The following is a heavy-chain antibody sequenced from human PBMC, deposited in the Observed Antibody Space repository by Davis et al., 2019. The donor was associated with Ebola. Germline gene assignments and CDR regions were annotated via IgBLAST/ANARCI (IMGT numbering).Heavy chain of an antibody. CDR2: IIPILGIA. J-gene: IGHJ5*02. V-gene: IGHV1-69*04. D-gene: IGHD1-26*01. CDR1: GGTFSSYA. CDR3: ARGRRWELLDNWFDP. Sequence: AASVKVSCKASGGTFSSYAISWVRQAPGQGLEWMGRIIPILGIANYAQKFQGRVTMTTDTSTSTAYMELRSLRSDDTAVYYCARGRRWELLDNWFDPWGQGTLVTVSS.